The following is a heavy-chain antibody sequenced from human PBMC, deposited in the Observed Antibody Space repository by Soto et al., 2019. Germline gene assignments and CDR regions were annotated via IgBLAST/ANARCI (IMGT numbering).Heavy chain of an antibody. J-gene: IGHJ6*02. V-gene: IGHV4-34*01. CDR1: GGSFSGYY. D-gene: IGHD1-1*01. Sequence: SETLSLTCAVYGGSFSGYYWSWIRQPPGKGLEWIGEINHSGSTNYNPSRKSRVTISVDTSKNQFSLKLSSVTAADTAVYYCARLPGRTTFGYYDGTDVWGQGTTVTVSS. CDR2: INHSGST. CDR3: ARLPGRTTFGYYDGTDV.